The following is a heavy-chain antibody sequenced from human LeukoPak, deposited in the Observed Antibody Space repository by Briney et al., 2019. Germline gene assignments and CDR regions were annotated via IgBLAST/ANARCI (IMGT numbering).Heavy chain of an antibody. CDR1: GYTFSDYA. V-gene: IGHV1-3*01. CDR3: ARTTDQYRENWFDP. CDR2: IDAGNGDT. J-gene: IGHJ5*02. Sequence: PGASVKVSCKASGYTFSDYAMHWVRQAPGQRFEWMGWIDAGNGDTRYSQKFQGRVTITRDTSASTAYIELRSLRSEDTAMYYCARTTDQYRENWFDPWGQGTLVTVSS. D-gene: IGHD5-12*01.